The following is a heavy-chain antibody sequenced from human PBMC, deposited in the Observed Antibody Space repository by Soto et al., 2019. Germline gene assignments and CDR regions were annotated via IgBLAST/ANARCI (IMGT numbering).Heavy chain of an antibody. J-gene: IGHJ5*02. CDR1: GDSVSSNSAA. CDR2: TYYRSKWYN. CDR3: ARGVPARTYRGGWSGVQSWFDP. Sequence: SQTLSLTCSISGDSVSSNSAAWNWSRQSPSRGLDWLGSTYYRSKWYNDYAVSVKRRITSNPGTSKNQFSLQLNSVTPEDTAVYYCARGVPARTYRGGWSGVQSWFDPWGQGTLVTVSS. V-gene: IGHV6-1*01. D-gene: IGHD6-19*01.